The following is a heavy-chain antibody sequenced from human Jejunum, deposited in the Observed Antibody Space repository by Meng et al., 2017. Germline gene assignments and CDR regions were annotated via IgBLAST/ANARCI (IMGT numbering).Heavy chain of an antibody. V-gene: IGHV3-74*01. CDR2: INSDGSST. Sequence: GESLKISCAASGFTFSSYWMHWVRQVPGKGLVWVSRINSDGSSTTYADSVKGRFTISRDNAKNTLYLQMNSLRAEDTAVYYCARVMRYSGSSWDYFDYWGQETLVTVSS. CDR1: GFTFSSYW. J-gene: IGHJ4*02. CDR3: ARVMRYSGSSWDYFDY. D-gene: IGHD1-26*01.